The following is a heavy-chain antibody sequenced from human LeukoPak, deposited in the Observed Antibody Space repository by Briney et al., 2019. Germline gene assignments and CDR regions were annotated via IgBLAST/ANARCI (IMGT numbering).Heavy chain of an antibody. J-gene: IGHJ6*03. V-gene: IGHV3-23*01. CDR2: VSTTGGST. CDR1: SFTFSSYV. D-gene: IGHD3-22*01. CDR3: ARGAGSGYFFYMDV. Sequence: GGSLRLSCGASSFTFSSYVMSWVRQAPGKGLEWVSTVSTTGGSTYYADSVKGRFTISRDNAKNSLYLQMNSLGAEDTALYYCARGAGSGYFFYMDVWGKGTTVTVSS.